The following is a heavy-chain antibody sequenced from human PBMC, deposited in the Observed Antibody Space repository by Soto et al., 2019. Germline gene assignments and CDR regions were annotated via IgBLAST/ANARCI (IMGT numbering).Heavy chain of an antibody. J-gene: IGHJ6*02. Sequence: QVQLVQSGAEVKTPGSSVKVSCKTSGGTFRNYALSWVRQAPGPGLEWMGGIIPMFGTTNYAQTFQGRVTITADESANTAYMEVNSLGSEDTAVYWCACGGELPTDLTQYDYGLDVWGQGTTVTVSS. D-gene: IGHD1-1*01. CDR3: ACGGELPTDLTQYDYGLDV. CDR2: IIPMFGTT. V-gene: IGHV1-69*01. CDR1: GGTFRNYA.